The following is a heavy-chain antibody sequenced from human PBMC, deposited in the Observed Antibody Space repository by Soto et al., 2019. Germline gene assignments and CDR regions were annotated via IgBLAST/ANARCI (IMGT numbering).Heavy chain of an antibody. CDR3: VWDRYYFDY. V-gene: IGHV3-30*03. J-gene: IGHJ4*02. D-gene: IGHD1-26*01. CDR1: GFPFTTYG. CDR2: ISYHGSNT. Sequence: QVQLVESGGGVVQPGRSLRLSCAASGFPFTTYGMHWVREGPGKGLEWVAVISYHGSNTYYADSVKGRFTISRDNSKNTLDLQMHGLRPEDRALYYCVWDRYYFDYRGQGTLVTVSS.